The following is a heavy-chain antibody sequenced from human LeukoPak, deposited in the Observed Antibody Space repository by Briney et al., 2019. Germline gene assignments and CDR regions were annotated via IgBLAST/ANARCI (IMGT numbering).Heavy chain of an antibody. CDR1: GFTFSIYG. CDR2: IWYDGSNK. J-gene: IGHJ4*02. CDR3: ARDRSYDFWSGYSTPDY. D-gene: IGHD3-3*01. Sequence: GALRLSCAASGFTFSIYGIHWVRQAPGKGLEWVAVIWYDGSNKYYADSVKGRFTISRDNSKNTLDLQMNSLRAEDTAVYYCARDRSYDFWSGYSTPDYWGQGTLVTVSS. V-gene: IGHV3-33*01.